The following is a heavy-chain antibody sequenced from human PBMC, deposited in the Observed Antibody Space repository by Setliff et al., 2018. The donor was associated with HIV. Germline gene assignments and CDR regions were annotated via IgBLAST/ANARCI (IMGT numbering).Heavy chain of an antibody. V-gene: IGHV5-51*01. CDR2: IHPVDSDT. Sequence: GESLKISCKGSGYSFTSNWIGWVRQMPGKGLEWMGIIHPVDSDTRYSPSFQGQVTISADKSISTAYLQWSTLKASDTAIYYCARHRHIAAGTLDAFDSRGQGTVVTVSS. J-gene: IGHJ3*02. D-gene: IGHD6-13*01. CDR1: GYSFTSNW. CDR3: ARHRHIAAGTLDAFDS.